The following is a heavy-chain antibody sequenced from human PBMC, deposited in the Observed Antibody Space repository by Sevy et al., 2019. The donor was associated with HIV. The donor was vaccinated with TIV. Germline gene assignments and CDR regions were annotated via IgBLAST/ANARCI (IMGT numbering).Heavy chain of an antibody. Sequence: GGSLRLSCAASGFTFSSYAMHWVRQAPRKGLEWVSAISNSGSDTKYAGSVKGRFTISRDNSKNTLYVQMNSLSAEDTAVYYCAKDRITVIGDAFDLWGQGTMVTVSS. V-gene: IGHV3-23*01. CDR3: AKDRITVIGDAFDL. CDR1: GFTFSSYA. D-gene: IGHD4-17*01. J-gene: IGHJ3*01. CDR2: ISNSGSDT.